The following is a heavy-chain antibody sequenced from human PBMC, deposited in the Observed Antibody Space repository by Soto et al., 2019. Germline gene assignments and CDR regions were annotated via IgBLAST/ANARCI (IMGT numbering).Heavy chain of an antibody. CDR1: GFSLSINDVG. Sequence: QITLKESGPTLVKATQTLTLTCTFSGFSLSINDVGVGWIRQPPGKALEWLVVIYWDDDKRYSPSLSSRVTITKDTSKNQVVLSMTDMDPVDTGTYYCAHTKYSRSSFDYWGQGTLVTVSA. CDR3: AHTKYSRSSFDY. V-gene: IGHV2-5*02. D-gene: IGHD6-6*01. J-gene: IGHJ4*02. CDR2: IYWDDDK.